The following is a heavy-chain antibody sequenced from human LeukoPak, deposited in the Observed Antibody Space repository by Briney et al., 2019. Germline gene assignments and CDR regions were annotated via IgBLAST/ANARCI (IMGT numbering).Heavy chain of an antibody. CDR1: GFTFSSYG. D-gene: IGHD2-21*02. CDR3: AKATAYCGGDCYSQSYYYYYMDV. Sequence: GGSLRLSCAASGFTFSSYGMHWVRQAPGKGLEWVAFIRYDGSNKYYADSVKGRFTISRDNSKNTLYLQMNSLRAEDTAVYYCAKATAYCGGDCYSQSYYYYYMDVWGKGTTVTISS. V-gene: IGHV3-30*02. J-gene: IGHJ6*03. CDR2: IRYDGSNK.